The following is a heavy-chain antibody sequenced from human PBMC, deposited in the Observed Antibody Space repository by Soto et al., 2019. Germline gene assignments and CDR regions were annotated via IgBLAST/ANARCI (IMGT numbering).Heavy chain of an antibody. J-gene: IGHJ4*02. CDR2: VYRTGST. D-gene: IGHD6-13*01. Sequence: TSETLSLTCAVSGGSISTSNWWSWVRRPPGKGLEWIGEVYRTGSTNYNPSLESRLTISVDKSKNQFSLKLTSVTAADTAVYYCARSRATIAAAAIFDGWGQGTLVTVSS. V-gene: IGHV4-4*02. CDR3: ARSRATIAAAAIFDG. CDR1: GGSISTSNW.